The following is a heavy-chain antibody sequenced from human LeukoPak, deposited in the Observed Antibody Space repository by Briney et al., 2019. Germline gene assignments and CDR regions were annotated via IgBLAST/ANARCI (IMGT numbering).Heavy chain of an antibody. D-gene: IGHD3-3*01. CDR2: ISGSGGST. V-gene: IGHV3-23*01. CDR3: AKEAEYDFWRGRYSDY. Sequence: GGSLRLSCAASGFTFSSYAMSWVRQAPGKGLEWVSAISGSGGSTYYADSVKGRFTISRDNSKNTLYLQMNSLRAEDAAVYYCAKEAEYDFWRGRYSDYWGQGTLVTVSS. J-gene: IGHJ4*02. CDR1: GFTFSSYA.